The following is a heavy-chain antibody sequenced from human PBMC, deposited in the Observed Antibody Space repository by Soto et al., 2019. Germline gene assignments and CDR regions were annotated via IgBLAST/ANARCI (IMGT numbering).Heavy chain of an antibody. D-gene: IGHD2-15*01. V-gene: IGHV3-15*01. J-gene: IGHJ6*02. CDR3: ATGPGGGSVNLGGMDV. Sequence: EVQLVESGGDLVEPGGSLRLSCAASGFTFTNAWLSWVRQAPGKGLEWIGRIKSETFGATTDYIAPVKGRFTISRDDSKNTLYLQRNSLKTEDTAIYYCATGPGGGSVNLGGMDVWGQGTTVTVSS. CDR1: GFTFTNAW. CDR2: IKSETFGATT.